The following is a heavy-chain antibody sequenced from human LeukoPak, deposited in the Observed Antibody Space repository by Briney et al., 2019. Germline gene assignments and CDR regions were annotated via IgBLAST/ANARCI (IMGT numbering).Heavy chain of an antibody. CDR3: ARDQYYDSSGYFYDAFGI. CDR1: GYTFTSYG. J-gene: IGHJ3*02. Sequence: GASVKVSCKASGYTFTSYGISWVRQAPGQGLEWMGWISAYNGNTNYAQKLQGRVTMTTDTSTSTAYMELRSLRSDDTAVYYCARDQYYDSSGYFYDAFGIWGQGTMVTVSS. CDR2: ISAYNGNT. V-gene: IGHV1-18*01. D-gene: IGHD3-22*01.